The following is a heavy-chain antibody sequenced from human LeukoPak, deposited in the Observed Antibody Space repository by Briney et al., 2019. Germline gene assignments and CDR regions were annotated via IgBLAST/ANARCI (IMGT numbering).Heavy chain of an antibody. CDR1: GYTFTSYA. Sequence: ASVKVSCKASGYTFTSYAMHWVRQAPGQRLEWMGWINAGNGNTKYSQKFQGRVTMTRDTSTSTVYMELSSLRSEDTAVYYCARDSYGYNWFDPWGQGTLVTVSS. V-gene: IGHV1-3*01. CDR3: ARDSYGYNWFDP. J-gene: IGHJ5*02. CDR2: INAGNGNT. D-gene: IGHD5-18*01.